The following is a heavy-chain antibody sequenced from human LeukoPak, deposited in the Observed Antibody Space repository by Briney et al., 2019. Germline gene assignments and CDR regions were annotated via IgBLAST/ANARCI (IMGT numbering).Heavy chain of an antibody. CDR2: INNSGNT. J-gene: IGHJ4*02. D-gene: IGHD2-8*01. V-gene: IGHV4-59*01. CDR1: GGSINNYF. Sequence: SETLSLTCTVSGGSINNYFWSWIRQPPGRGVEWIGYINNSGNTKFNPSLKSRVAISVDTSKNQFSLKLSSVTAADTAVYYCARGTSGRHFDNWGQGTLVTVSS. CDR3: ARGTSGRHFDN.